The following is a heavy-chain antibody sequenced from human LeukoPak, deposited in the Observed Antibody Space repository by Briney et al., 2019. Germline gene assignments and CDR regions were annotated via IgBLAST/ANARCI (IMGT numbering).Heavy chain of an antibody. D-gene: IGHD2-2*01. CDR2: IIPIFGTA. CDR3: ARDRGSQIISSTSWSLGY. J-gene: IGHJ4*02. Sequence: SVKVSCKASGGTFSSYAISWVRQAPGQGLEWMGEIIPIFGTANYAQKFQGRVTITADKSTSTAYMELSSLRSEDTAVYYCARDRGSQIISSTSWSLGYWGQGTLVTVSS. CDR1: GGTFSSYA. V-gene: IGHV1-69*06.